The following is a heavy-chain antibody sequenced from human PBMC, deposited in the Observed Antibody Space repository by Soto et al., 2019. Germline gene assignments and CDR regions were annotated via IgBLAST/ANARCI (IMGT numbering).Heavy chain of an antibody. Sequence: GASVKVSCKASGYTFTSYGISWVRQAPGQGLEWMGWISAYNGNTNYAQKLQGRVTMTTDTSTSTAYMELRSLRSDDTAVYYCARDNRAYYDFWSGYYTSCNWFDPWGHGTLVTVSS. J-gene: IGHJ5*02. CDR1: GYTFTSYG. V-gene: IGHV1-18*01. CDR2: ISAYNGNT. CDR3: ARDNRAYYDFWSGYYTSCNWFDP. D-gene: IGHD3-3*01.